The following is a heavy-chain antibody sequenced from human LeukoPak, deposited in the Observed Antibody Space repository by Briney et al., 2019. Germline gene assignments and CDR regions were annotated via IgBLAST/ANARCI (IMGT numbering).Heavy chain of an antibody. J-gene: IGHJ5*02. Sequence: SETLFLTCAVSGGSISTGDYSWNWIRQPPGKGLEWIGYIYRTGHTFYNPSLKSRVTMSVDRSKNQFSLRLTSVTAADTAVYYCARGFFVRENPGSWFDPWGQGTLVTVSP. CDR3: ARGFFVRENPGSWFDP. CDR2: IYRTGHT. CDR1: GGSISTGDYS. V-gene: IGHV4-30-2*01. D-gene: IGHD3-10*02.